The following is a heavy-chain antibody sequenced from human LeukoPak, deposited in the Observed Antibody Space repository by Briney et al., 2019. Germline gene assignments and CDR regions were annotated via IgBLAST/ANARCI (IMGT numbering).Heavy chain of an antibody. J-gene: IGHJ6*03. CDR2: ISSSSSYI. CDR1: GFTFSSYS. Sequence: PGGSLRLSCAASGFTFSSYSMNWVRQAPGKGLEWVSSISSSSSYIYYADSVKGRFTISRDNAKNSLYLQMNSLRAEDTAVYYCARDKSLELVWGYMDVWGKGTTVTVSS. D-gene: IGHD1-7*01. CDR3: ARDKSLELVWGYMDV. V-gene: IGHV3-21*01.